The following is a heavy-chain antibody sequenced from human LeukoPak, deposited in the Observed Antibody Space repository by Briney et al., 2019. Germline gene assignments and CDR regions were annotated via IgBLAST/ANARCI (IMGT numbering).Heavy chain of an antibody. D-gene: IGHD1-26*01. CDR3: ARHRVRATDY. J-gene: IGHJ4*02. Sequence: SETLSLTCTVSGGSISSYYWSWIRQPPGKGLEWIGYIYYSGSTNYNPSLKSRVTISVDTSKNQFSLKLRSVTAADTAVYYCARHRVRATDYWGQGTLVTVS. CDR1: GGSISSYY. V-gene: IGHV4-59*08. CDR2: IYYSGST.